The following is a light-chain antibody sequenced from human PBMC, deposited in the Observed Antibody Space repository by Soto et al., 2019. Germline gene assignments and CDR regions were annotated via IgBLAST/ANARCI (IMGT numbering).Light chain of an antibody. CDR1: QSVSSSY. V-gene: IGKV3-20*01. J-gene: IGKJ4*01. Sequence: EIVLTKSPGTLSLSPGERATLSCRASQSVSSSYLAWYQQKPGQAPRLLIYGASSRATGIPDRFSGSGSGTDFTLTISRLETEDFAVYYCQQYGSSPRVTFGGGTKVEIK. CDR3: QQYGSSPRVT. CDR2: GAS.